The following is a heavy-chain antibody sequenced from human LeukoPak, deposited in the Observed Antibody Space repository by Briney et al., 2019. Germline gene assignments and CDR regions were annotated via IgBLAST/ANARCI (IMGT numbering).Heavy chain of an antibody. Sequence: SETLSLTCTVSGGPISSSSYYWGWIRQPPGKGLEWIGSIYYSGSTYYNPSLKSRVTISVDTSKNQFSLKLSSVTAADTAVYYCARDRVLDYYYYMDVWGKGTTVTVSS. CDR2: IYYSGST. J-gene: IGHJ6*03. V-gene: IGHV4-39*07. CDR3: ARDRVLDYYYYMDV. D-gene: IGHD6-13*01. CDR1: GGPISSSSYY.